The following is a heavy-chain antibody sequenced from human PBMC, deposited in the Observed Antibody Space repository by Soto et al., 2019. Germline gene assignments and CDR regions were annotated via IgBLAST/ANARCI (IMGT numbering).Heavy chain of an antibody. D-gene: IGHD3-9*01. CDR2: ISATGGRT. CDR3: LIYYDNVTIRSQVPVSEY. J-gene: IGHJ1*01. V-gene: IGHV3-23*01. Sequence: KGLKCVSSISATGGRTYYADSVKGRFTISRDNSKSTLYLKMNSLTAEDTAIYYCLIYYDNVTIRSQVPVSEY.